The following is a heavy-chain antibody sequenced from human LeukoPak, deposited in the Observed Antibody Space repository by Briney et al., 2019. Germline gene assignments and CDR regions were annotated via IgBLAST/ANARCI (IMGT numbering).Heavy chain of an antibody. CDR2: IAYDGSSK. CDR1: GFDFGTSA. D-gene: IGHD5-12*01. J-gene: IGHJ3*01. V-gene: IGHV3-30-3*01. CDR3: ATSSGYDLGSAFDV. Sequence: GRPLRLSCAASGFDFGTSAMHWVRQAPGKGLEWVAVIAYDGSSKYYADSVKGRFTISRDNSKTTLYMQLNSLRADDTAVYYCATSSGYDLGSAFDVWGQGTRVTVSS.